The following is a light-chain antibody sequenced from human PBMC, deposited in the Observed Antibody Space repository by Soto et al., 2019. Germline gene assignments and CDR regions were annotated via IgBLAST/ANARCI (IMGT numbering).Light chain of an antibody. CDR1: SSNIGRHT. CDR3: AVWDDSLNGSYV. V-gene: IGLV1-44*01. CDR2: SNS. J-gene: IGLJ1*01. Sequence: IPVQGVTIYCSGSSSNIGRHTVNWYQHLPGTAPKLLIYSNSQRPSGVPDRFFGSKPGTSASLAISGLQSEDEADYYCAVWDDSLNGSYVFGTGTKVTVL.